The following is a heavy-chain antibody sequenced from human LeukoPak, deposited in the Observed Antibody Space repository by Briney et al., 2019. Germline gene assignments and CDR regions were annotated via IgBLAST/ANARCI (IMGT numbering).Heavy chain of an antibody. Sequence: ASVKVSCKASGYIFTGYYIHWVRQAPGQGLEWMGWINPNSGDTKYAQKFQGRVTMTRDTSNNTVYMDLTRLIFDDTTMYYCARDGVFRFEVGDVFYYYMDVWGKGTTVIISS. J-gene: IGHJ6*03. CDR3: ARDGVFRFEVGDVFYYYMDV. V-gene: IGHV1-2*02. CDR1: GYIFTGYY. CDR2: INPNSGDT. D-gene: IGHD2-21*02.